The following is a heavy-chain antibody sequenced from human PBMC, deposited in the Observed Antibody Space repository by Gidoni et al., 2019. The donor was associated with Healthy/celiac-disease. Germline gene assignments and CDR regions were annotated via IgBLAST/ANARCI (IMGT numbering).Heavy chain of an antibody. V-gene: IGHV3-48*03. CDR3: ARGQAQDYGSGSPYNWFDP. D-gene: IGHD3-10*01. CDR1: GFTFSSYE. Sequence: EVQLVESGGGLVQPGGSLRLSCAASGFTFSSYEMNWVRQAPGKGLEWVSYISSSGSTIYYADSVKGRFTISRDNAKNSLYLQMNSLRAEDTAVYYCARGQAQDYGSGSPYNWFDPWGQGTLVTVSS. J-gene: IGHJ5*02. CDR2: ISSSGSTI.